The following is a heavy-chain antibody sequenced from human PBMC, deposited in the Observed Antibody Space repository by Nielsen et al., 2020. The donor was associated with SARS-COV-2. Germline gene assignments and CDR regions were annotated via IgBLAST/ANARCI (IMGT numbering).Heavy chain of an antibody. CDR1: GFTFSSYA. J-gene: IGHJ6*02. V-gene: IGHV3-23*01. CDR3: AKDKYQLLNYGMDV. Sequence: GESLKISCAASGFTFSSYAMSWVRQAPGKGLEWVSAISGSGGSTYYADSVKGRFTISRDNSKNTLYLQMNSLRAEDTAVYFCAKDKYQLLNYGMDVWGQGTTVTVSS. D-gene: IGHD2-2*01. CDR2: ISGSGGST.